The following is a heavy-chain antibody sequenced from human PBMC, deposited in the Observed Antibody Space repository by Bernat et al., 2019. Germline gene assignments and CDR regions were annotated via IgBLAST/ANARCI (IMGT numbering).Heavy chain of an antibody. CDR2: IRSKGNNYAT. V-gene: IGHV3-73*02. CDR1: GFTFSDSA. J-gene: IGHJ4*02. CDR3: ARAGGDCTDGHCWEYYFDY. D-gene: IGHD2-8*01. Sequence: EVQLVESGGGLVQPGGSLKVSCAVSGFTFSDSALHWVRQASGKGLEWVGRIRSKGNNYATAYAASVKGKFTISRDDSKNTAYLQMNSLKTEDTAVYYWARAGGDCTDGHCWEYYFDYWGQGTLVTVSS.